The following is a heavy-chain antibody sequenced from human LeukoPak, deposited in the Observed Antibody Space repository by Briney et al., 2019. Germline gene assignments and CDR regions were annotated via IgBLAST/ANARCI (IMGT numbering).Heavy chain of an antibody. CDR1: GFTFSSYE. CDR3: AKQGRDHCSGGSCYLFDY. V-gene: IGHV3-48*03. CDR2: ISSSGSTI. D-gene: IGHD2-15*01. J-gene: IGHJ4*02. Sequence: GGSLRLSCAASGFTFSSYEMNWVRQAPGKGLEWVSYISSSGSTIYYADSVKGRFTISRDNAKNSLYLQMNSLRPEDTAVYYCAKQGRDHCSGGSCYLFDYWGQGTLVTVSS.